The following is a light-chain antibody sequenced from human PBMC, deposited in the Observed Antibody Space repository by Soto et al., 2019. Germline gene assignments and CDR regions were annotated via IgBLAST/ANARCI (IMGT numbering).Light chain of an antibody. V-gene: IGKV1-9*01. CDR1: QSISSY. CDR3: QQLNSYPLT. CDR2: DAS. J-gene: IGKJ4*01. Sequence: DIQMTQSPSSLSASVGERVPITCRASQSISSYLNWYQQKPGKAPKLLIYDASTLQSGVPSRFSASGSGTEFTLTISSLQPEDFATYYCQQLNSYPLTFGGGTKVDIK.